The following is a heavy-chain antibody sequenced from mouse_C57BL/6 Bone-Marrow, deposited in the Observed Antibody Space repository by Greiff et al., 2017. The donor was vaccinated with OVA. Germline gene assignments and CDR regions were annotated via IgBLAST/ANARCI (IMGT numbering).Heavy chain of an antibody. CDR1: GYAISSSW. J-gene: IGHJ2*01. Sequence: QVQLKESGPELVKPGASVKISCKASGYAISSSWMNWVKQRPGKGLEWIGRIYPGDGDTNYNGKFQGKATLTADKSSSTAYMQLSSLTSEDSAVDFCARSESVLCHYFDYWGKGTTLTVSS. D-gene: IGHD1-1*01. CDR3: ARSESVLCHYFDY. V-gene: IGHV1-82*01. CDR2: IYPGDGDT.